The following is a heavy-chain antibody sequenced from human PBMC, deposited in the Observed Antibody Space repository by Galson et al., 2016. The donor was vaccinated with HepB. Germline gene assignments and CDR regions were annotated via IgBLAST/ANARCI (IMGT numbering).Heavy chain of an antibody. V-gene: IGHV3-30*03. J-gene: IGHJ4*02. Sequence: SLRLSCAASGFSFSSYGMHWVRQPPGKGLEWVALVSSDETNKFHADSVKGRFTISRDNSKNMLYLQMHSLRTVDTALYYCASDHGGNPGSDYWGQGTLVTVSS. CDR1: GFSFSSYG. CDR3: ASDHGGNPGSDY. D-gene: IGHD4-23*01. CDR2: VSSDETNK.